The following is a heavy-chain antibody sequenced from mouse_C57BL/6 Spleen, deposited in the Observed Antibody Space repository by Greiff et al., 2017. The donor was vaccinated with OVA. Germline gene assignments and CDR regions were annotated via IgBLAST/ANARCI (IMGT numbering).Heavy chain of an antibody. Sequence: VQLKESGAELVKPGASVKLSCTASGYNIKDYYMHWVKQRTEQGLEWIGRIDPEDGDTKYAPKFQGKATITADTSSNTAYMQLSSLTSEDTAAYYYAGAGCYGYDADWYFDDWGTGTTVTVSS. D-gene: IGHD2-2*01. V-gene: IGHV14-2*01. CDR1: GYNIKDYY. J-gene: IGHJ1*03. CDR2: IDPEDGDT. CDR3: AGAGCYGYDADWYFDD.